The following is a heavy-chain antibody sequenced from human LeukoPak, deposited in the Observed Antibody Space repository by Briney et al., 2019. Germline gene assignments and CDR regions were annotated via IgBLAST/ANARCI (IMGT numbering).Heavy chain of an antibody. CDR1: GFTFSSYA. V-gene: IGHV3-30*04. CDR3: AGHYDILTGYYPLDY. Sequence: GGSLRLSCAASGFTFSSYAMHWVRQAPGKGLEWVAVISYDGSNKYYAGSVKGRFTISRDNSKNTLYLQMNSLRAEDPAVYYCAGHYDILTGYYPLDYWGQGTLVTVSS. J-gene: IGHJ4*02. CDR2: ISYDGSNK. D-gene: IGHD3-9*01.